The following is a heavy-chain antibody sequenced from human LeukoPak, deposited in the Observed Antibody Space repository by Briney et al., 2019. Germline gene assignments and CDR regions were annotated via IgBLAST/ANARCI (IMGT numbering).Heavy chain of an antibody. Sequence: GGSLRLSCEAAGFAFKTYSMHWVRQAPGKGLEWVAVIWYDGSNKYYADSVKGRFTISRDNSKNTLYLQMNSLRAEDTAVYYCARVSEGCSSTSCYEVYYYGMDVWGQGTTVTVSS. CDR3: ARVSEGCSSTSCYEVYYYGMDV. D-gene: IGHD2-2*01. J-gene: IGHJ6*02. CDR2: IWYDGSNK. V-gene: IGHV3-33*01. CDR1: GFAFKTYS.